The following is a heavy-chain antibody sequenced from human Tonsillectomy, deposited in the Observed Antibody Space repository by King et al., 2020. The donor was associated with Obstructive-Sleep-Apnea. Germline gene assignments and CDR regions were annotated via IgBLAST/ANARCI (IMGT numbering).Heavy chain of an antibody. J-gene: IGHJ3*01. CDR1: GFTFYDYA. CDR3: GKDFSDAGLG. V-gene: IGHV3-9*01. CDR2: ITWDSDRV. D-gene: IGHD3-10*01. Sequence: VQLVESGGGLVQPGRSLRLSCAVSGFTFYDYAMHWFRQVPGKGLEWVSSITWDSDRVDYADSVRGRFTISRDNAKKSLYLQMNSLRPEDTALYFCGKDFSDAGLGWGQGTMVTVSS.